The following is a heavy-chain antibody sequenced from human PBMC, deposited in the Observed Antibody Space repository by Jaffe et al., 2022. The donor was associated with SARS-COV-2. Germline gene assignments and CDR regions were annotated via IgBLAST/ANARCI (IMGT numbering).Heavy chain of an antibody. CDR3: ARRRRGYYGMDV. D-gene: IGHD1-26*01. V-gene: IGHV4-39*01. CDR2: IYYSGST. Sequence: QLQLQESGPGLVKPSETLSLTCTVSGGSISSSSYYWGWIRQPPGKGLEWIGSIYYSGSTYYNPSLKSRVTISVDTSKNQFSLKLSSVTAADTAVYYCARRRRGYYGMDVWGQGTTVTVSS. J-gene: IGHJ6*02. CDR1: GGSISSSSYY.